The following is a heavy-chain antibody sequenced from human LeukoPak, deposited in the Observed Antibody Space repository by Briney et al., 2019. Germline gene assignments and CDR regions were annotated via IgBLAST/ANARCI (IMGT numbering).Heavy chain of an antibody. J-gene: IGHJ6*04. Sequence: GRSLRLSCAASGFTFSSYAMHWVRQAPGKGLEWAAVISYDGSNKYYADSVKGRFTISRDNSKNTLYLQMNSLRAEDTAVYYCARDGITMVRGVIKYGMDVWGKGTTVTVSS. CDR3: ARDGITMVRGVIKYGMDV. CDR1: GFTFSSYA. D-gene: IGHD3-10*01. V-gene: IGHV3-30*04. CDR2: ISYDGSNK.